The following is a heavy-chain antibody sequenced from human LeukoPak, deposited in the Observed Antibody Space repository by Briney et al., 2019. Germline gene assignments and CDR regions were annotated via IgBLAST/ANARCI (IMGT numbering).Heavy chain of an antibody. V-gene: IGHV3-11*03. D-gene: IGHD5-24*01. Sequence: GGSLRLSCAASGFTFSDYYMSWIRQAPGKGLEWVSYISSSSSYTNYADSVKGRFTISRDNAKNSLYLQINSLRAEDTAVYYCASSPGGDGYNDYWGQGTLVTVSS. CDR2: ISSSSSYT. CDR3: ASSPGGDGYNDY. J-gene: IGHJ4*02. CDR1: GFTFSDYY.